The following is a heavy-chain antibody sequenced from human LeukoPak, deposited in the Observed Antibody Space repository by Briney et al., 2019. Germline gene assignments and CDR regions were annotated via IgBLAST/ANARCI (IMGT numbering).Heavy chain of an antibody. V-gene: IGHV4-39*07. CDR2: IYYSGST. D-gene: IGHD5-18*01. CDR1: GGSISSSSYY. Sequence: PSETLSLTCTVSGGSISSSSYYWGWIRQPPGKGLEWIGSIYYSGSTYYNPSLKSRVTISVDTSKNQFSLKLSSVTAADTAVYYCARCDSVTALGYWGQGILVTVSS. J-gene: IGHJ4*02. CDR3: ARCDSVTALGY.